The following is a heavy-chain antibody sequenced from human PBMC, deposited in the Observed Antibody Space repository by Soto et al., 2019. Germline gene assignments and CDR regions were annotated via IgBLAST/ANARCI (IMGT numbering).Heavy chain of an antibody. D-gene: IGHD5-12*01. J-gene: IGHJ4*02. V-gene: IGHV3-30*18. CDR3: AKVYSDHHGPSLIDY. Sequence: QVHLVESGGGVVQPGRSLRLSCAASGFTSSNYGMHWVRQAPGKGLEWVAVISYDGSNKYCADSVKGRFTISRDYSKNTLYLQMNSLRAEDTAVYYCAKVYSDHHGPSLIDYWGQGTLVTVSS. CDR1: GFTSSNYG. CDR2: ISYDGSNK.